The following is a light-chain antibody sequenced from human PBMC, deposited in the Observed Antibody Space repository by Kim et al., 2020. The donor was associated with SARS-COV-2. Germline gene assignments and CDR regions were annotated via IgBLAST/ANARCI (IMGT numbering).Light chain of an antibody. J-gene: IGLJ3*02. Sequence: GQTVRIACQGDSLKKYYEDWYQQKAAQAPILLNYDKNKRPSAVPGRFSGSTSGKTAYLTITGAQAEDEADYYCNSRENSGDRLGVFGGGTQLTVL. CDR3: NSRENSGDRLGV. CDR1: SLKKYY. V-gene: IGLV3-19*01. CDR2: DKN.